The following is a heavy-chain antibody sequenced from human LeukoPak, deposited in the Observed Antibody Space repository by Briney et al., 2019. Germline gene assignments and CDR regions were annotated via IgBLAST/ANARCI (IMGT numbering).Heavy chain of an antibody. CDR3: ASGGMGARKYYSDHFHY. CDR2: IYSAGST. V-gene: IGHV3-53*01. D-gene: IGHD3-10*01. Sequence: PGGSLRLSCAASGFTVSSNYMSWVRQTPGKGLEWVSIIYSAGSTYYADSVRGRFTISRDSSKNTVCLQMNSLRAEDTAVYYCASGGMGARKYYSDHFHYWGQGTLVTVSS. J-gene: IGHJ4*02. CDR1: GFTVSSNY.